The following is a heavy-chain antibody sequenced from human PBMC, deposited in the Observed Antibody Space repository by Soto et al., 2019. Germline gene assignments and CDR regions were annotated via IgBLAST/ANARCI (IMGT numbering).Heavy chain of an antibody. D-gene: IGHD2-15*01. V-gene: IGHV4-38-2*01. CDR3: ARTWLAGGTPADAFDI. CDR1: ASSISSAYF. Sequence: SLTCAVSASSISSAYFWGWIRQPPGKGLEWIATIFHTGGTYYNPSLKSRVTISVDTSNNQFSLRLNSVTAADTALYFCARTWLAGGTPADAFDIWGQGTMVTVSS. J-gene: IGHJ3*02. CDR2: IFHTGGT.